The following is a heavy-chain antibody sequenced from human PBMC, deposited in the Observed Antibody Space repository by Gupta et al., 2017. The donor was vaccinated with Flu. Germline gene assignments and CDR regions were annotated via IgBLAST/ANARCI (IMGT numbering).Heavy chain of an antibody. Sequence: QVQLAQSGAEVRKPGASVKVSCEASGYTFVDYYVHWVRQAPGQGPEWMGWVNPYTGRTNYAQRLQGRVTMTTDTSITTAYMELSSLTSDDTAFYYCARAPSIAGWYFDLWGRGTLVTVSS. CDR2: VNPYTGRT. D-gene: IGHD2/OR15-2a*01. CDR3: ARAPSIAGWYFDL. V-gene: IGHV1-2*02. CDR1: GYTFVDYY. J-gene: IGHJ2*01.